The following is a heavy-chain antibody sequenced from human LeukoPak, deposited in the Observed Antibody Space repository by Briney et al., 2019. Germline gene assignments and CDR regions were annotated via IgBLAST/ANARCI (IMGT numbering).Heavy chain of an antibody. CDR1: GYTFTSYD. CDR3: ARRPVDYYDSSGYLDP. V-gene: IGHV1-69*06. D-gene: IGHD3-22*01. CDR2: IIPIFGTA. J-gene: IGHJ5*02. Sequence: GASVKVSCKASGYTFTSYDINWVRQAPGQGLEWMGGIIPIFGTANYAQKFQGRVTITADKSTSTAYMELSSLRSEDTAVYYCARRPVDYYDSSGYLDPWGQGTLVTVSS.